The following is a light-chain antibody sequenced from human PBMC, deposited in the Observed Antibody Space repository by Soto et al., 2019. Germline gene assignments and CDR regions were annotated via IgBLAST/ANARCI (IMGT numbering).Light chain of an antibody. J-gene: IGKJ1*01. V-gene: IGKV3D-15*01. CDR2: GAS. CDR3: QQYNNWWT. CDR1: QSVRSN. Sequence: IVMTQSAANLSLNSVERATLSCWARQSVRSNLAWYHQKPGHAPRLLIYGASSRATGIPDRFSGTGSGTDFTLTISSLKPEYFAVYYCQQYNNWWTFGQGTKVDIK.